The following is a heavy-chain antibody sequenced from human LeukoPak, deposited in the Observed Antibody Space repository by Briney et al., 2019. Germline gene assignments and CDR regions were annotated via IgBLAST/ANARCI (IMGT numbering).Heavy chain of an antibody. V-gene: IGHV1-2*02. CDR2: INPNSGGT. Sequence: ASVKVSCKASGYTFTGYYMHWVRQAPGQGREWMGWINPNSGGTNYAQKFQGRVTMTRDTSISTAYMELSRLRSDDTAVYYCARDVRHYYDSSGYHDYWGQGTLVTVSS. J-gene: IGHJ4*02. D-gene: IGHD3-22*01. CDR1: GYTFTGYY. CDR3: ARDVRHYYDSSGYHDY.